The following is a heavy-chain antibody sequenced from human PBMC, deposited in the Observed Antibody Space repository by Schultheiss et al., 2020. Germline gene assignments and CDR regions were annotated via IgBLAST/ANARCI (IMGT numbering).Heavy chain of an antibody. J-gene: IGHJ4*02. V-gene: IGHV4-4*07. CDR1: GGSISSYY. CDR2: IYTSGST. Sequence: SQTLSLTCTVSGGSISSYYWSWIRQPAGKGLEWIGRIYTSGSTNYNPSLKSRVTISVDTSKNQFSLKLSSVTAADTAVYYCARIVVVASDPFHFDSWGQGTLVTVSS. D-gene: IGHD3-22*01. CDR3: ARIVVVASDPFHFDS.